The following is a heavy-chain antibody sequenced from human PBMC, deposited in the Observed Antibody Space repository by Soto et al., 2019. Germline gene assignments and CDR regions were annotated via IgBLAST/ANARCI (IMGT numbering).Heavy chain of an antibody. CDR3: ARDRYTWIQLWPAGMDV. CDR2: ISYDGSNK. J-gene: IGHJ6*02. D-gene: IGHD5-18*01. V-gene: IGHV3-30-3*01. CDR1: GFTFSSYA. Sequence: PGGSLRLSCAASGFTFSSYAMHWVRQAPGKGLEWVAVISYDGSNKYYADSVKGRFTISRDNSKNTLYLQMNSLRAEDTAVYYCARDRYTWIQLWPAGMDVWGQGTTVPVS.